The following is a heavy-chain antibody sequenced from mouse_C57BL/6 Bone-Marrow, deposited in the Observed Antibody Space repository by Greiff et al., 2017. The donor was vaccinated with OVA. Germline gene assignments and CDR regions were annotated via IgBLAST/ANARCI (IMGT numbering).Heavy chain of an antibody. Sequence: QVQLQQPGTELVQPGASVKLSCKASGYTFTSYWMHWVKQRPGQGLEWIGNINPSNGGTNYNEKFKSKATLTVDKSSSTAYMQLSSLTSEDSAVYYCSRSGGSSWDFDCWGKGATLTVSS. CDR3: SRSGGSSWDFDC. CDR2: INPSNGGT. CDR1: GYTFTSYW. D-gene: IGHD1-1*01. J-gene: IGHJ2*01. V-gene: IGHV1-53*01.